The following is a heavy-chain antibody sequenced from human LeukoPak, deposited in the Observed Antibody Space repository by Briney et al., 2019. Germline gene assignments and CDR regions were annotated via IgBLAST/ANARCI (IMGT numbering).Heavy chain of an antibody. CDR3: ATLWFGELLSNPEFDY. V-gene: IGHV1-24*01. D-gene: IGHD3-10*01. CDR1: GYTFTGYY. CDR2: FDPEDGET. J-gene: IGHJ4*02. Sequence: ASVRVSCKASGYTFTGYYMHWVRQAPGKGLEWMGGFDPEDGETIYAQKFQGRVTMTEDTSTDTAYMELSSLRSEDTAVYYCATLWFGELLSNPEFDYWGQGTLVTVSS.